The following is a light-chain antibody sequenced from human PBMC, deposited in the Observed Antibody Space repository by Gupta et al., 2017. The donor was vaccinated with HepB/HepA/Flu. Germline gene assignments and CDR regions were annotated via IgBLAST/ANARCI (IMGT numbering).Light chain of an antibody. CDR3: QQYNSYPWT. Sequence: DIQMTQSPSTLSASIGDIITITCRASQSFSTWLAWYQQKPGKAPQLLIYQASSLKSGVPSRFGGRGSGTEFTLTISSLQPDDAATYYCQQYNSYPWTFGQGTKVEIK. CDR2: QAS. CDR1: QSFSTW. V-gene: IGKV1-5*03. J-gene: IGKJ1*01.